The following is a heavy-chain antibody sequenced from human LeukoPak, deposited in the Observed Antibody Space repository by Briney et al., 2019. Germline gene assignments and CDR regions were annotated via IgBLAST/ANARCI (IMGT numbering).Heavy chain of an antibody. CDR3: ARVAPTGAFDI. CDR2: IKQDGSEK. V-gene: IGHV3-7*01. J-gene: IGHJ3*02. CDR1: GFTFSSYW. Sequence: GGSLRLSCADSGFTFSSYWMSWVRQAPGKGLEWVANIKQDGSEKYYVDSVKGRFTISRDNAKNSLYLQMNSLRAEDTAVYYCARVAPTGAFDIWGQGTMVTVSS.